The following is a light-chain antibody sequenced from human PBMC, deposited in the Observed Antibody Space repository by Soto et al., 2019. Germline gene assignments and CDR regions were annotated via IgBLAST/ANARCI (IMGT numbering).Light chain of an antibody. CDR3: AAWDDSLSGVV. CDR1: SSNIRSNY. V-gene: IGLV1-47*02. CDR2: TND. J-gene: IGLJ2*01. Sequence: QSVLTQPPSASGTPGQRVTISCSGSSSNIRSNYVYWYQQLPGTAPKLLIYTNDQRPSGVPDRFSGSKSGTSASLAISGLRSEDEAEYYCAAWDDSLSGVVFGGGTKVTVL.